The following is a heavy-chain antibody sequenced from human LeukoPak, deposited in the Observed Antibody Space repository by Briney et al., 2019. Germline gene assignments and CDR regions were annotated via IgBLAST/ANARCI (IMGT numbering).Heavy chain of an antibody. CDR1: GGSISSTVYY. CDR2: ISYSGST. J-gene: IGHJ4*02. CDR3: ARIEMTAICS. V-gene: IGHV4-39*01. D-gene: IGHD2-21*02. Sequence: SETLSLTCTVSGGSISSTVYYWAWIRQPPGKGLEWIGSISYSGSTYYSPSLKSRVTISVDTSKNQFSLKLSSVTAADTAVYYCARIEMTAICSWGQGTLVTVSS.